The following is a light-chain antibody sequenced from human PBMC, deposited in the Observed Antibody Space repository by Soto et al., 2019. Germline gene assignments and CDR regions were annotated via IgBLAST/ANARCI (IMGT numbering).Light chain of an antibody. Sequence: AIQMTQSPSSLSASVGDRVTITCRASQGIRNDLGWYQQRPGKAPKLLIYATTNLQTGVPSRFRASRSGTDFTHTISSLQPEDLTTYYCLQDYSYPRTFGQGTKVEI. J-gene: IGKJ1*01. CDR2: ATT. V-gene: IGKV1-6*01. CDR3: LQDYSYPRT. CDR1: QGIRND.